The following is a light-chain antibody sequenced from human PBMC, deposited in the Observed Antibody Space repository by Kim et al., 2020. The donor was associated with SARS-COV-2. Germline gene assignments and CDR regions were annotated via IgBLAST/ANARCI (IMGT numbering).Light chain of an antibody. V-gene: IGKV3-20*01. CDR3: QHFGSSPPIT. Sequence: EYVLTQSPGTLSLSPGERAILSCRASHSLTNTYVAWYQHKHGQAPRLLMFGTSSRATGIPDRFSGSGSGTDFTLTISRLEPDDFAVYYCQHFGSSPPITFGQGTRLEIK. CDR1: HSLTNTY. J-gene: IGKJ5*01. CDR2: GTS.